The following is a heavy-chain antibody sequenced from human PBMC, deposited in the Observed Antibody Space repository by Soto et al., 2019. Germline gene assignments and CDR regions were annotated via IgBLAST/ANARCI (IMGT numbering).Heavy chain of an antibody. CDR2: IYYSGRT. Sequence: SETLSLTCTVSGDSINSYYWGWILQPPWKGLEWIGYIYYSGRTNYNPSLESRVTISVDTSRTQFSLKVTSVTAADTAVYFCARARKSLSGWHFFDFWSQGIFVIVS. J-gene: IGHJ4*02. CDR1: GDSINSYY. D-gene: IGHD6-19*01. CDR3: ARARKSLSGWHFFDF. V-gene: IGHV4-59*01.